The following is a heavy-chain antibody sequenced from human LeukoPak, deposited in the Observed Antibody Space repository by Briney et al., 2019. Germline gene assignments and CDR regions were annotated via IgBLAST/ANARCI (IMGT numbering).Heavy chain of an antibody. CDR3: AKFPCRGGSCYSRGIYFDYFDY. Sequence: PGGSLRLSCAASGFTFSSYAMNWVRQAPGEGLEWVSAIGGSGVTTYYADSMKGRFTISRDNSKNTLYLQMNSLRADDTAVYYCAKFPCRGGSCYSRGIYFDYFDYWGQGTLVTVSS. J-gene: IGHJ4*02. CDR1: GFTFSSYA. V-gene: IGHV3-23*01. D-gene: IGHD2-15*01. CDR2: IGGSGVTT.